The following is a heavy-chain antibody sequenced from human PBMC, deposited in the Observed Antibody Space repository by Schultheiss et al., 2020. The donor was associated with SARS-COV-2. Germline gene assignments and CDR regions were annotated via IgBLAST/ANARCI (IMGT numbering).Heavy chain of an antibody. D-gene: IGHD3-10*01. CDR3: ARVRDYGSGIYYFAY. CDR2: ISSSSSYI. J-gene: IGHJ4*02. Sequence: GGSLRLSCAASGFTFSSYSMNWVRQAPGKGLEWVSSISSSSSYIYYADSVKGRFTISRDNAKNSLYLQMNSLRAEDTAVYYCARVRDYGSGIYYFAYWGQGTLVTVSS. CDR1: GFTFSSYS. V-gene: IGHV3-21*01.